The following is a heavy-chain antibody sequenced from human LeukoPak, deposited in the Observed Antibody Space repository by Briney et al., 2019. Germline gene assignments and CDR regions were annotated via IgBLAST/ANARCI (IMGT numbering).Heavy chain of an antibody. J-gene: IGHJ4*02. CDR2: IYPGDSDT. CDR1: GYSFTSYW. V-gene: IGHV5-51*01. CDR3: ARHSWRGYSYAGIDY. D-gene: IGHD5-18*01. Sequence: GESLKISCKGSGYSFTSYWIGWVRQMPGKGLEWMGIIYPGDSDTRYSPSFQGQVTISADKSISTAYLQWSSLKASDTAMYYRARHSWRGYSYAGIDYWGQGTLVTVSS.